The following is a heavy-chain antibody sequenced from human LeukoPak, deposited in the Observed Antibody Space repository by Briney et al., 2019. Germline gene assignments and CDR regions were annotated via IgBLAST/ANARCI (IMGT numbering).Heavy chain of an antibody. J-gene: IGHJ4*02. CDR2: IYYSGST. CDR1: GDSISSSSYY. Sequence: SETLSLTCTVSGDSISSSSYYWGWIRQPPGKGLEWIRSIYYSGSTYYNPSLKSRVTISVDTSKNQFSLKLSSVTAADTAVYYCARHERATKFDYWGQGTLVIVSS. CDR3: ARHERATKFDY. V-gene: IGHV4-39*01. D-gene: IGHD1-26*01.